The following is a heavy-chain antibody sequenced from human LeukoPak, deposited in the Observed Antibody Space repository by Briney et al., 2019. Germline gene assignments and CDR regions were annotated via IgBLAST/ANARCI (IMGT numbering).Heavy chain of an antibody. V-gene: IGHV3-11*04. Sequence: PAGSLRLSCAASGFTFSDDYMSWIRQAPGKGLEWVSYISSSGSSIYYGDSVKGRFTISRDNAKNSLYLQMNSLRADDTAMYYCARLKYTSSWHYFFDDWGQGTLVTVSS. D-gene: IGHD6-13*01. CDR1: GFTFSDDY. CDR3: ARLKYTSSWHYFFDD. CDR2: ISSSGSSI. J-gene: IGHJ4*02.